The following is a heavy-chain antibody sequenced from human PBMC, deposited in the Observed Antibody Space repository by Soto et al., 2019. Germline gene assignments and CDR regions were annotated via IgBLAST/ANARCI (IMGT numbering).Heavy chain of an antibody. D-gene: IGHD2-2*01. V-gene: IGHV5-51*01. Sequence: GESLKISCNGSGYSFTSYWIGWVRQMPGKDLEWMGIIYPGDSDTRYSPSFQGQVTISADKSISTAYLQWSSLKASDTAMYYCARNPAAATGPFDYWGQGTLVTVYS. CDR1: GYSFTSYW. CDR3: ARNPAAATGPFDY. CDR2: IYPGDSDT. J-gene: IGHJ4*02.